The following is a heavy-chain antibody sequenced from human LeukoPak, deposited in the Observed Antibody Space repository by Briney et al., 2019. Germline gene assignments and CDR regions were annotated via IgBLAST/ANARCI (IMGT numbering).Heavy chain of an antibody. CDR1: GGSISSSDYY. CDR2: IFYSGAA. V-gene: IGHV4-39*01. Sequence: SETLSLTCTVSGGSISSSDYYWGWVRQPPGKGLEWIGSIFYSGAAHCNPSLKSRVTISVDTSNNQFSLMLSSVTAADTAVYYCARRIADRNWFDPWGQGTLVTVSS. J-gene: IGHJ5*02. CDR3: ARRIADRNWFDP. D-gene: IGHD2-21*01.